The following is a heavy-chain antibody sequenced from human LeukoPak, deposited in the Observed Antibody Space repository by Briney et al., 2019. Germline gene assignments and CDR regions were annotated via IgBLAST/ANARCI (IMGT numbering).Heavy chain of an antibody. J-gene: IGHJ2*01. CDR1: GYTFTGYY. D-gene: IGHD3-10*01. Sequence: GASVKVSCKASGYTFTGYYMHWVRQAPGQGLEWMGWINPNGGGTNYAQKFQGRVTMTRDTSISTAYMELSRLRSDDTAVYYCAREGGYYGSGDFDLWGRGTLVTVSS. CDR2: INPNGGGT. V-gene: IGHV1-2*02. CDR3: AREGGYYGSGDFDL.